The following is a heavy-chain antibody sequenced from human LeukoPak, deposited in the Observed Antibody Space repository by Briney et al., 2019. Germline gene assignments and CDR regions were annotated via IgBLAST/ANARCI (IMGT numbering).Heavy chain of an antibody. CDR2: IYYSGST. Sequence: PSDTLSLTCTVSGGSISSSSYYGGWIRQPPGKGLVWIGCIYYSGSTYYNPSLKSRVTISVDTSKNQFSLKLSSVTAADTAVYYCARLYSSSSAYLYYVDYWGQGTLVTVSS. J-gene: IGHJ4*02. D-gene: IGHD6-6*01. V-gene: IGHV4-39*01. CDR1: GGSISSSSYY. CDR3: ARLYSSSSAYLYYVDY.